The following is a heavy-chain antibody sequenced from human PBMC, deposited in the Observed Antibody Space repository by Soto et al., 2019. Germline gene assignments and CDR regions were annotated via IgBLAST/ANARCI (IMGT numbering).Heavy chain of an antibody. J-gene: IGHJ5*02. V-gene: IGHV1-8*01. CDR3: ARGKSRRARCNWFDP. Sequence: QVQLVQSGAEVKKPGASVKVSCKASGYTFTSYDINWVRQATVQGLEWRGWMNPNRGNTGYAQKFQGRVTMTRNTSRSTAYMELSSLRSEDTAVYYCARGKSRRARCNWFDPWGQGTLVTVSS. CDR2: MNPNRGNT. D-gene: IGHD6-6*01. CDR1: GYTFTSYD.